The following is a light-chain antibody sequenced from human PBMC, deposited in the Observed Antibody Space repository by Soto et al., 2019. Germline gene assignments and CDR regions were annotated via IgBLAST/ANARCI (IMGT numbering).Light chain of an antibody. CDR3: QAWDRSTGV. Sequence: SYELTQPPSVSVSPGQTASITCSGDKLGDKYVCWYHQKPGQSPVLVIYQDSKRPSGIPERFSGSNSGNTATLSISGTQPMDEADYYCQAWDRSTGVFGTGTKLTVL. J-gene: IGLJ1*01. CDR2: QDS. CDR1: KLGDKY. V-gene: IGLV3-1*01.